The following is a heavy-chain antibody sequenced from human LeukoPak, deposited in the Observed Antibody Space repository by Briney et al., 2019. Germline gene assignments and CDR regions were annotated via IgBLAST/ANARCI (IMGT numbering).Heavy chain of an antibody. J-gene: IGHJ4*02. CDR3: AKAHSSGWQYFDY. Sequence: PGGSLRLSCAASGFTSSSYAMSWVRQAPGKGLEWVSAISGSGGSTYYADSVKGRFTISRDNSRNTLYLQMNSLRAEDTAVYYCAKAHSSGWQYFDYWGQGTLVTVSS. D-gene: IGHD6-19*01. CDR2: ISGSGGST. V-gene: IGHV3-23*01. CDR1: GFTSSSYA.